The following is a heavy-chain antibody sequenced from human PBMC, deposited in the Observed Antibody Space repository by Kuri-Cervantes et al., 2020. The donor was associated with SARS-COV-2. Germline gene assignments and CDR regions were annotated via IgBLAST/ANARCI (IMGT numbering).Heavy chain of an antibody. CDR2: MNPNSGNT. Sequence: ASVKVSCKASGYTFTSYDINWVRQATGQGREWMGWMNPNSGNTGYAQKFQGRVTMTRNTSISTAYMELSSLRSEDTAVYYCASLGRGRLLWFTNWGQGTLVTVSS. CDR1: GYTFTSYD. V-gene: IGHV1-8*02. CDR3: ASLGRGRLLWFTN. D-gene: IGHD3-10*01. J-gene: IGHJ4*02.